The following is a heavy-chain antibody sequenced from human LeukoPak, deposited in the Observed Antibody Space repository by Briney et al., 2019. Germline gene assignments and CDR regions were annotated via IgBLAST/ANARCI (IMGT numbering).Heavy chain of an antibody. CDR1: GFTFSSNE. D-gene: IGHD2-2*01. J-gene: IGHJ1*01. Sequence: GGSLRLSCAASGFTFSSNEMNWVRQAPGKGLEWVSYISRSGSTIYYADSVKGRFTISRDIAKDSLYLQMNSLRAEDTAVCYCARSVTYQYFQNWGQGTLVTVSS. V-gene: IGHV3-48*03. CDR2: ISRSGSTI. CDR3: ARSVTYQYFQN.